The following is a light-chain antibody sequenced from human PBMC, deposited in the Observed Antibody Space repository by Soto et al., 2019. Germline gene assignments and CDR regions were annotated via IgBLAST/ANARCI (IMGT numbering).Light chain of an antibody. J-gene: IGKJ4*01. Sequence: IVLTQSPVTVSLSPGERATLSCRASQSVTSSYLAWYQQKPGQAPRLLIYGVSSRATGIPDRFSGSGAGTDFTLTISRLEPEDFAVYYCQQYGDSPLTFGGGTKVDIK. CDR3: QQYGDSPLT. CDR1: QSVTSSY. V-gene: IGKV3-20*01. CDR2: GVS.